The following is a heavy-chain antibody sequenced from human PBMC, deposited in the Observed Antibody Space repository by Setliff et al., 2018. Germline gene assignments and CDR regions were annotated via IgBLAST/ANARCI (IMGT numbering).Heavy chain of an antibody. Sequence: ETLSLTCAAYGGTFSDYYWTWIRQPPGKGLEWVGEINHRGSTTYNPSLKSRVTISVDTSKDQFSLKVISMTAADTAVYYCARGRNIAARLLDSWGQGTLVTV. CDR3: ARGRNIAARLLDS. D-gene: IGHD6-6*01. CDR1: GGTFSDYY. J-gene: IGHJ4*02. V-gene: IGHV4-34*01. CDR2: INHRGST.